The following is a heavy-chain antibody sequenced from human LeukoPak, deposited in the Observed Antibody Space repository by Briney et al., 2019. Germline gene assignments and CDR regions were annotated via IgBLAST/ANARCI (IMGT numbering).Heavy chain of an antibody. J-gene: IGHJ4*02. CDR3: ASWTTVSLNFDY. CDR2: IYYCGST. V-gene: IGHV4-30-4*08. CDR1: GGSISSGDYY. D-gene: IGHD4-11*01. Sequence: PSQTLSLTCTVSGGSISSGDYYWRWLRQPPGTGLEWVGYIYYCGSTYYNPSLKSRVTIAVDTSKNQFSLKLSSVAAADTAVYYCASWTTVSLNFDYWGQGTLVTVSS.